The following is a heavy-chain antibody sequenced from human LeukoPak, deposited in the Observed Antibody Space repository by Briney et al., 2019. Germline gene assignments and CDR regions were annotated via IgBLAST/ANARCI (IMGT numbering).Heavy chain of an antibody. CDR3: AKGIVGGYGETFDY. CDR2: ISWNGGSI. J-gene: IGHJ4*02. D-gene: IGHD2-21*01. CDR1: GFTFSSYS. V-gene: IGHV3-9*01. Sequence: GGSLRLSCAASGFTFSSYSMNWVRQVPGKGLEWVSGISWNGGSIGYADSVKGRFTISRDNAKNSLYLQMNSLRAEDTALYYCAKGIVGGYGETFDYWGQGTLVTVSS.